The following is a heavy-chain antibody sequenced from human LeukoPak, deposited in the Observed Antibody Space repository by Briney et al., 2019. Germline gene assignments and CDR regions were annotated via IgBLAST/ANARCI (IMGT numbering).Heavy chain of an antibody. Sequence: ASVKVSCKASGYTFSSYAIHWVRQAPGQSLEWMGWISAGNGETKYSQNFQGRLTITRDTSSSTAYMELNSLISEDTAVYYCARDDVAPTRRGMDVWGQGTMVTVSS. CDR2: ISAGNGET. D-gene: IGHD1-1*01. CDR1: GYTFSSYA. V-gene: IGHV1-3*01. CDR3: ARDDVAPTRRGMDV. J-gene: IGHJ6*02.